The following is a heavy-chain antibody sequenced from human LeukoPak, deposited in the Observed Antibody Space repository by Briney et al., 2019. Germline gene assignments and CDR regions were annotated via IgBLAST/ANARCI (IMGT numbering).Heavy chain of an antibody. V-gene: IGHV1-46*01. CDR1: GYTFPSYY. J-gene: IGHJ4*02. D-gene: IGHD3-22*01. CDR3: ARVRFDYYDSSGYYTFDY. Sequence: ASVKVSCKASGYTFPSYYMHWVRQAPGQGLEWMGIINPSGGSTSYAQKFQGRVTMTRDTSTSTVYMELSSLRSEDTAVYYCARVRFDYYDSSGYYTFDYWGQGTLVTVSS. CDR2: INPSGGST.